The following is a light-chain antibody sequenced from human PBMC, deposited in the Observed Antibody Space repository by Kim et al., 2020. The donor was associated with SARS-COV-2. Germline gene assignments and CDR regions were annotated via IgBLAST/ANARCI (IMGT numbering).Light chain of an antibody. CDR1: QDISNY. CDR2: DAS. CDR3: QQYDNLPVT. J-gene: IGKJ2*01. Sequence: SASVGDRVTITCQASQDISNYVNWYQQKPGKAPKLLIYDASNLETGGPSRFSGGGSGTDFTFTISSLQPEDIAAYYCQQYDNLPVTFGQGTKLEI. V-gene: IGKV1-33*01.